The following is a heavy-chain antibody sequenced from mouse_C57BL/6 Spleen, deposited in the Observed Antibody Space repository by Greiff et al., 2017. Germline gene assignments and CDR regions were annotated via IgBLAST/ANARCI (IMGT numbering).Heavy chain of an antibody. CDR1: GFTFSDYY. CDR2: INYDGSST. Sequence: EVQVVESEGGLVQPGSSMKLSCTASGFTFSDYYMAWVRQVPEKGLEWVANINYDGSSTYYLDSLKSRFIISRDNAKNILYLQMSSLKSEDTATYYCARTSYFDYWGQGTTLTVSS. J-gene: IGHJ2*01. CDR3: ARTSYFDY. V-gene: IGHV5-16*01.